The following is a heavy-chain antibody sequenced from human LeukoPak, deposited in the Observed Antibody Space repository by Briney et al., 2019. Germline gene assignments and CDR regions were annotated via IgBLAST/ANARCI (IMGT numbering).Heavy chain of an antibody. CDR3: ARVVNQLLDY. CDR2: ISYDGSNK. D-gene: IGHD2-2*01. V-gene: IGHV3-30*14. CDR1: GFTFSSYA. J-gene: IGHJ4*02. Sequence: GGSLRLSCAASGFTFSSYAMHWVRQAPGKGLEWVAVISYDGSNKYYADSVKGRFTISRDNSKNTLYLQMNSLRAEDTAVYYCARVVNQLLDYWGQGTLVTVSS.